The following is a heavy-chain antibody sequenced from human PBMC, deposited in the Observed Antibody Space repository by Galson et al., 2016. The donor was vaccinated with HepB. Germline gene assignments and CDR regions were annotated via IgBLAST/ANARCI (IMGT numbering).Heavy chain of an antibody. J-gene: IGHJ4*02. CDR2: ISYDGNNK. D-gene: IGHD6-19*01. CDR3: AKDLRGTSGWPNPFDY. V-gene: IGHV3-30*18. Sequence: VRQAPGKGLEWVAVISYDGNNKHYADSVKGRFTISRDSSNNTLYLQMNSLRSEDTAIYYCAKDLRGTSGWPNPFDYWGQGTLVTVSS.